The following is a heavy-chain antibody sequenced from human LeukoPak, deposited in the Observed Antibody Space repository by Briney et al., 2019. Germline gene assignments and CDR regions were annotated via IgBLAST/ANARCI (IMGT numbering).Heavy chain of an antibody. D-gene: IGHD2-2*01. CDR2: ISSSSSYI. CDR3: ARDLRSSTSVDY. J-gene: IGHJ4*02. CDR1: GFTFSSYI. V-gene: IGHV3-21*01. Sequence: GGSLRLSCAASGFTFSSYIMNWVRQAPGKGLEWVSSISSSSSYIYYADSVKGRFTISRDNAKNSLYLQMNSLRAEDTAVYYCARDLRSSTSVDYWGQGTLVTVSS.